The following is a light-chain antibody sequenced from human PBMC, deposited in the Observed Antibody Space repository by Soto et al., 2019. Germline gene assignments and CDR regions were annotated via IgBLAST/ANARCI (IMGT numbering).Light chain of an antibody. CDR1: QSVSSN. J-gene: IGKJ2*01. Sequence: EIVMTQSPATLSVSPGERATLSCRASQSVSSNLAWYQPKPGQAPRLLIYGASTRATGIPARFSGSGSGTEFTLTISSLQSEYFAVYYCQQYNNWPYTFGQGTKLEIK. V-gene: IGKV3-15*01. CDR3: QQYNNWPYT. CDR2: GAS.